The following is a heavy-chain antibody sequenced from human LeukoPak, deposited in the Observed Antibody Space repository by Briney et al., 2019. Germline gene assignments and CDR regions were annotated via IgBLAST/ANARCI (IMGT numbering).Heavy chain of an antibody. Sequence: GSLRLSCAASGFTFDDYAMHWVRQAPGKGLEWVSLISWDGGSTYYADSVKGRFTISRDNSKNSLYLQMNSLRAEDTALYYCAKDSGTGIALDYWGQGTLVTVSS. CDR3: AKDSGTGIALDY. V-gene: IGHV3-43D*03. J-gene: IGHJ4*02. CDR2: ISWDGGST. CDR1: GFTFDDYA. D-gene: IGHD6-13*01.